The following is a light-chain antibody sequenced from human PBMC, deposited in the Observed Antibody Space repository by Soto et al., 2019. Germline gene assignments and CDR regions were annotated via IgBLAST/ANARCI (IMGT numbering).Light chain of an antibody. J-gene: IGLJ1*01. CDR1: SSDVGGYNY. Sequence: QSALTQPASVSGSPGQSITISCTGTSSDVGGYNYVSWYQQHPGKAPKLMIYDVSNRPSGVSNRFSGSKSGNTASLTISGLQAEDEADYYCSSYTSSSTLGIYVFGTGTKLTV. V-gene: IGLV2-14*01. CDR3: SSYTSSSTLGIYV. CDR2: DVS.